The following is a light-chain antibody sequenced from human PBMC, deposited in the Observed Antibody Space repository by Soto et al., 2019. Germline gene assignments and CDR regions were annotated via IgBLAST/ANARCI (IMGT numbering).Light chain of an antibody. Sequence: QSVLTQPASVSGSPGQSITISCTGTSSDVGAFNYVSWYRQHPGKAPKLMIYEVRNRPSGVSNRFSGSKSGNTASLTISGLQAEDEADYYCSAYATSSSMLFGGGTKVTVL. CDR2: EVR. CDR1: SSDVGAFNY. CDR3: SAYATSSSML. J-gene: IGLJ2*01. V-gene: IGLV2-14*01.